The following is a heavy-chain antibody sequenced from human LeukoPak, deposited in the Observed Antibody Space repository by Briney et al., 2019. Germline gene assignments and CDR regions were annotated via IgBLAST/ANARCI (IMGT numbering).Heavy chain of an antibody. Sequence: GGSLRLSCVVSGFTFSTYWVSWVRQAPGKGLECVATIKQDGSVKNYGDSVQGRFTISRDNAKNSLYLQMHSLRVEDTAVYYCARGLSRIVLMVYATNWFNPWGQGTLVTVSP. CDR3: ARGLSRIVLMVYATNWFNP. D-gene: IGHD2-8*01. CDR2: IKQDGSVK. CDR1: GFTFSTYW. J-gene: IGHJ5*02. V-gene: IGHV3-7*01.